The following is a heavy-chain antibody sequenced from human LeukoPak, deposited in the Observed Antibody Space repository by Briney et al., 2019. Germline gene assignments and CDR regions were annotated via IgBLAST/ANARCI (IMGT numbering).Heavy chain of an antibody. CDR1: GFTFSSYA. CDR2: ISGSDST. Sequence: GGSLRLSCAASGFTFSSYAMSWVRQAPGKGLEWVSAISGSDSTKYADSVKGRFTISRDNSKNTLYLQMNSLGAEDTAVYYCAKNRGGSCYSVIDYWGQGTLVTLSS. J-gene: IGHJ4*02. CDR3: AKNRGGSCYSVIDY. V-gene: IGHV3-23*01. D-gene: IGHD2-15*01.